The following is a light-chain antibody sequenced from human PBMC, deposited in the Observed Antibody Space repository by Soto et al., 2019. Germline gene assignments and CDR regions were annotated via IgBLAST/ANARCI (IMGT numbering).Light chain of an antibody. Sequence: DIVLTQSPGTLSLSPGERATLSCRASQRVSSNYLAWYQQKPRQAPRRLIYGASSRATGIPDRFSGSGSGTDFTLTIGRLESDDFAVYYCQQYGGSSPYTFGQGTKLEIK. CDR3: QQYGGSSPYT. CDR1: QRVSSNY. J-gene: IGKJ2*01. V-gene: IGKV3-20*01. CDR2: GAS.